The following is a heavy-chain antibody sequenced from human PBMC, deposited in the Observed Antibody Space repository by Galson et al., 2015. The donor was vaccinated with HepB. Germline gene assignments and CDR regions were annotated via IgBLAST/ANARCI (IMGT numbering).Heavy chain of an antibody. CDR1: GDSVSSSGVG. V-gene: IGHV6-1*01. CDR3: ARGFRNAFDI. J-gene: IGHJ3*02. Sequence: CAISGDSVSSSGVGWDWIRQSPSRGLEWLGATYYRSTWRYDYAVSVKSRISLIPDTAHNQFSLQLHPVTPEDTAVYYCARGFRNAFDIWGQGTVVTVSS. CDR2: TYYRSTWRY.